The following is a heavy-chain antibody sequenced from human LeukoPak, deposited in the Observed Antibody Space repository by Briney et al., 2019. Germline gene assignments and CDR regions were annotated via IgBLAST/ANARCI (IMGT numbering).Heavy chain of an antibody. CDR2: ITSSGSST. Sequence: GGSLRLSCAASGFTFSGYAMSWVRQSPGKGLEWVSMITSSGSSTSYADSVEGRFTISRDNSKNTLYLQMNSLRAEDTAAYYCAKEKGSYSSGWYNDYWGPGTLVTVSS. V-gene: IGHV3-23*01. J-gene: IGHJ4*02. CDR1: GFTFSGYA. D-gene: IGHD6-19*01. CDR3: AKEKGSYSSGWYNDY.